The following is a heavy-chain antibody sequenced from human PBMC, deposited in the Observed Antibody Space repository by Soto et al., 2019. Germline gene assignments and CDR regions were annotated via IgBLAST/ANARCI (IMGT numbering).Heavy chain of an antibody. D-gene: IGHD5-12*01. V-gene: IGHV3-66*01. Sequence: GGFLRVPWGASGCTVRSNYVSRVRQAPGKGLEWVSVIYSGGSTYYADSVKGRFTISRDNSKNTLYLQMNSLRAEDTAVYYCARDLREYSGYDYDAFDIWGQGTMVTVSS. CDR2: IYSGGST. J-gene: IGHJ3*02. CDR1: GCTVRSNY. CDR3: ARDLREYSGYDYDAFDI.